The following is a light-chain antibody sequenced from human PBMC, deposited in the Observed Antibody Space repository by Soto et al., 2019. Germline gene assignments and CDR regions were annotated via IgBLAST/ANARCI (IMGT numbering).Light chain of an antibody. V-gene: IGLV2-14*01. CDR1: SSDVGGYNF. CDR3: SSYTGGNPSYV. J-gene: IGLJ1*01. CDR2: EVS. Sequence: QSALTQPASVSGSPGQSITISCTGTSSDVGGYNFVSWYQQHPGKAPKLMIHEVSLRPSGVSNRFSGSKSGNTASLTVSGLQAEDEADYYCSSYTGGNPSYVFGTGTKLTVL.